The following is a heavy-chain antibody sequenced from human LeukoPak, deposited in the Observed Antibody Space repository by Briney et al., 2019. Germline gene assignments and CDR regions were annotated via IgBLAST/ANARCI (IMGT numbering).Heavy chain of an antibody. D-gene: IGHD6-25*01. CDR1: GYSFTSYW. CDR3: ARPTSVSGSSYYYMDV. CDR2: IYPGDSDT. V-gene: IGHV5-51*01. Sequence: GESLKISCKGSGYSFTSYWIGCVRQMPGKGLEWMGIIYPGDSDTRYSPSFQGQVTISADKSISTAYLQWSSLKASDTAMYYCARPTSVSGSSYYYMDVWGKGTTVTVSS. J-gene: IGHJ6*03.